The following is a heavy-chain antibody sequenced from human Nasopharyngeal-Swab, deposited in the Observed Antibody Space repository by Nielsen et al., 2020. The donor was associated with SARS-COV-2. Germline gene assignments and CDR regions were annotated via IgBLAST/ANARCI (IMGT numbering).Heavy chain of an antibody. Sequence: ASVKVSCKASGYTFTSYDINWVRQATGQGLEWMGWMNPNGGNTGYAQKFQGRVTMTRNTSISTAYMELSSLRSEDTAVYYCARDGVLTIFGVWRAPGSEYYFDYWGQGTLVTVSS. V-gene: IGHV1-8*01. CDR2: MNPNGGNT. CDR3: ARDGVLTIFGVWRAPGSEYYFDY. J-gene: IGHJ4*02. CDR1: GYTFTSYD. D-gene: IGHD3-3*01.